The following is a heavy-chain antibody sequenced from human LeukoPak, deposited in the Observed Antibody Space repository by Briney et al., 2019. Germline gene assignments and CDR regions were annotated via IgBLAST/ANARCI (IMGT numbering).Heavy chain of an antibody. CDR3: ARGSRNYDFWTGKPKAFDY. Sequence: PSETLSLTCAVYGGSFSGYYWSWIRQPPGKGLEWIGEINHRGSTNYNPSLKSRVTISVDTSKNQFSLKLSSVTAADTAVYYCARGSRNYDFWTGKPKAFDYWGQGTLVTVSS. V-gene: IGHV4-34*01. CDR1: GGSFSGYY. CDR2: INHRGST. D-gene: IGHD3-3*01. J-gene: IGHJ4*02.